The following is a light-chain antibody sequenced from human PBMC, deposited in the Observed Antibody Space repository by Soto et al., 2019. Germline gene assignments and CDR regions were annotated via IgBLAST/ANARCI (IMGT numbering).Light chain of an antibody. Sequence: QSVLTQPASVSGPPGQSMTISCTGSSSDVGGYHYVSWYQQHPGKAPKLIIYQVSHRPSGVSDRFSGSKSGNTASLTISGLQGEDEATYYCSSFTSTHTYVFGTGTKVTVL. J-gene: IGLJ1*01. CDR1: SSDVGGYHY. V-gene: IGLV2-14*03. CDR2: QVS. CDR3: SSFTSTHTYV.